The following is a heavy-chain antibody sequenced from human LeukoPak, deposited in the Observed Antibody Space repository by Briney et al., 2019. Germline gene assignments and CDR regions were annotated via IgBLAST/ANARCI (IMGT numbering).Heavy chain of an antibody. J-gene: IGHJ3*02. CDR3: TTDYVPAATIDAFDI. V-gene: IGHV3-15*01. CDR2: IKSKTDGGTT. Sequence: GGSLRLSCAASGFTFSTYRMSWVRQAPGKGLEWVGRIKSKTDGGTTDYAAPVKGRFTISRDDSKNTLYLQMNSLKTEDTAVYYCTTDYVPAATIDAFDIWGQGTMVTVSS. CDR1: GFTFSTYR. D-gene: IGHD2-2*01.